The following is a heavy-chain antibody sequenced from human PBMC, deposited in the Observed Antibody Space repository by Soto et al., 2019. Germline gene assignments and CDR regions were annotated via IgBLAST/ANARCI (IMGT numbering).Heavy chain of an antibody. CDR1: GFTFSSYS. D-gene: IGHD1-1*01. V-gene: IGHV3-21*01. CDR2: ISSTSIYI. J-gene: IGHJ4*02. Sequence: EVQLVESGGGLVKPGGSLRLSCAASGFTFSSYSMNWVRQAPGKGLEWVSTISSTSIYIYYADSVRGRFTISRDNAKNSLYLQMNSLSAEDTAIYYCATDQLSLLNYDYWAQGTLVTVSS. CDR3: ATDQLSLLNYDY.